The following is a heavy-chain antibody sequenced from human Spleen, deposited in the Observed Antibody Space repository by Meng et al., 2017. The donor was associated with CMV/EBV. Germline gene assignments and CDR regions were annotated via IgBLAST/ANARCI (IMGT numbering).Heavy chain of an antibody. V-gene: IGHV3-30-3*01. CDR2: KSYDASNK. Sequence: SCKASGYTFTGYYMHWVRQAPGKGLEWVAVKSYDASNKNYADSVKGRFTISGDNSKNTLYLQMNNLRVEDTAVYYCARAYHILTGYYHLDYWGQGTLVTVSS. D-gene: IGHD3-9*01. J-gene: IGHJ4*02. CDR1: GYTFTGYY. CDR3: ARAYHILTGYYHLDY.